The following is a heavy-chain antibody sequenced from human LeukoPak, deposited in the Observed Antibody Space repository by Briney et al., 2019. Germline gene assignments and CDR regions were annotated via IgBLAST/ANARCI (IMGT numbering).Heavy chain of an antibody. J-gene: IGHJ6*02. V-gene: IGHV3-74*01. CDR3: ARDAVDTANAV. CDR1: GLTFTTYG. D-gene: IGHD5-18*01. CDR2: INSDGSIT. Sequence: GGSWGSSVEAPGLTFTTYGMTWVGKAPGKGLVWFSHINSDGSITSYADSVKGRFTISRDNAKNTLYLQMNSLRAEDTAVYYCARDAVDTANAVWGQGTTVTVSS.